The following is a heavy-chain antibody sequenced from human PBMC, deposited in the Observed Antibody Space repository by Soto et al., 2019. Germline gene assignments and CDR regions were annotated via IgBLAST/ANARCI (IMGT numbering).Heavy chain of an antibody. CDR1: GFTFNDYG. V-gene: IGHV3-21*01. Sequence: PXVSLTLSIEASGFTFNDYGMDWVGQAPEKGLEWVSSISSSGTYIYYADSVKGRFAISRDNANNVMYLQMDTLRAEDTAVYYCVRAGNVFDVHYYGMDLWGQGTTVTVSS. CDR3: VRAGNVFDVHYYGMDL. CDR2: ISSSGTYI. D-gene: IGHD3-10*01. J-gene: IGHJ6*02.